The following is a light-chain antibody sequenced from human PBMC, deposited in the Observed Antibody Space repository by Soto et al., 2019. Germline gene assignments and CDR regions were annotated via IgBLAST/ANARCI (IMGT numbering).Light chain of an antibody. J-gene: IGLJ1*01. Sequence: LTQPGSVSGSPGESITISCTGTSSDFAVYNYVSWYQLHPGKAPKLMIYEVNLRTSGVSNRFSGSKSGNTASLTISGIQAEDEAHYYCSSHNTIDTLQVFGPGTKVTV. CDR1: SSDFAVYNY. V-gene: IGLV2-14*01. CDR2: EVN. CDR3: SSHNTIDTLQV.